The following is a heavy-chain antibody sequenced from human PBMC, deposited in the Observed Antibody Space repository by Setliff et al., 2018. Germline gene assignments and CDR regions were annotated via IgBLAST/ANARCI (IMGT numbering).Heavy chain of an antibody. D-gene: IGHD2-21*02. CDR2: INHSGST. CDR3: ARGFDVCGGGACYTDGPYYFDY. J-gene: IGHJ4*02. CDR1: GESFSGHY. V-gene: IGHV4-34*01. Sequence: ETLSLTCAVYGESFSGHYWSWIRQPPGKGLEWIGEINHSGSTNYNPSLKSRVTISVDTSKNQFSLTLSSVAAADTAVYYCARGFDVCGGGACYTDGPYYFDYWGLGTRVPSPQ.